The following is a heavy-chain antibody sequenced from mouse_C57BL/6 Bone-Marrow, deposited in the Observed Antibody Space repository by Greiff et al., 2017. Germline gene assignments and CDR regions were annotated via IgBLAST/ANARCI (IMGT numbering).Heavy chain of an antibody. CDR1: GYAFSSSW. J-gene: IGHJ4*01. CDR2: IYPGDGDT. Sequence: QVQLKQSGPELVKPGASVKISCKASGYAFSSSWLNWVKQRPGKGLEWIGRIYPGDGDTNYNGKFKGKATLTADKSSSTAYMQLSSLTSEDSAVYFCARLLLTYDWAMDYWGQGTSVTVSS. D-gene: IGHD2-12*01. CDR3: ARLLLTYDWAMDY. V-gene: IGHV1-82*01.